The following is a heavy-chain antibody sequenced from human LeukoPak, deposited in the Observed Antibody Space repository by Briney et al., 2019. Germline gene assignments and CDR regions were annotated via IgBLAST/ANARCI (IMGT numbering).Heavy chain of an antibody. CDR2: IIPIFGTA. CDR1: GGTFSSYA. D-gene: IGHD3-10*01. V-gene: IGHV1-69*05. CDR3: ARGPFITMVRGIPLDV. J-gene: IGHJ6*04. Sequence: GSSVKVSCKASGGTFSSYAISWVRQAPGQGLEWMGGIIPIFGTANYAQKFQGRVTITTDESTSTAYMELSSLRSEDTAVYYCARGPFITMVRGIPLDVWGKGTTVTVSS.